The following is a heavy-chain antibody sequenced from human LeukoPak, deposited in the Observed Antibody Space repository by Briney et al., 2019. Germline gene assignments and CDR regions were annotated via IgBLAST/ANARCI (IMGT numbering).Heavy chain of an antibody. Sequence: GGSLRLSCAASGFTFSDYYMSWIRQAPGKGLEWVSYISSSGSTIYYADSVKGRFTISRDNAKNSLYLQMNSLRAEDTAVYYCARMDMFGESQAIDYWGQGTLVTVSS. D-gene: IGHD3-10*02. CDR3: ARMDMFGESQAIDY. CDR1: GFTFSDYY. CDR2: ISSSGSTI. V-gene: IGHV3-11*01. J-gene: IGHJ4*02.